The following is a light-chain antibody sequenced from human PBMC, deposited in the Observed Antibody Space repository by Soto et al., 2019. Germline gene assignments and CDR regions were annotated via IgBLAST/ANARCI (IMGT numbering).Light chain of an antibody. CDR1: QNIDNW. CDR2: SAS. Sequence: DIKTTQSPSSVSASVGDRVTITYRASQNIDNWLAWYQQKPGKAPHLLIYSASTLQNGVPSRFSGSGSGTDFTLTISSLQPEDFATYYCQQCNSFPITFGQGTRLEI. CDR3: QQCNSFPIT. J-gene: IGKJ5*01. V-gene: IGKV1-12*01.